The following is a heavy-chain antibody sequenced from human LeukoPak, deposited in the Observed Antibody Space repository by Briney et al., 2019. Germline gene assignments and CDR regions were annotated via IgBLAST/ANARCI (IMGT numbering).Heavy chain of an antibody. Sequence: SETLSLTCTVSGGSINSYYWSWIRQPPGKGLEWIGRIYTSGSTNYNPSLKSRVTMSVDTSKNQFSLKLSSVTAADTAMYYCARDHPLDYYDSSALGAFDIWGQGTMVTLSS. CDR3: ARDHPLDYYDSSALGAFDI. CDR1: GGSINSYY. CDR2: IYTSGST. D-gene: IGHD3-22*01. V-gene: IGHV4-4*07. J-gene: IGHJ3*02.